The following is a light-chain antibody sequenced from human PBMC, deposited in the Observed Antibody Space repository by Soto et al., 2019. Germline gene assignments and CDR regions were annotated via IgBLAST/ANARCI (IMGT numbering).Light chain of an antibody. V-gene: IGKV3D-20*02. Sequence: EIVLTQSPGTLSLSPVEVATLYFMASQSVISSYLAWYQPKPGQAPRLLIYGASSRATGIPDRFSGSGSGTDFTLAISRLEPEDFAXYXCXXRXNXPXCGQGTRREN. CDR2: GAS. J-gene: IGKJ5*01. CDR3: XXRXNXPX. CDR1: QSVISSY.